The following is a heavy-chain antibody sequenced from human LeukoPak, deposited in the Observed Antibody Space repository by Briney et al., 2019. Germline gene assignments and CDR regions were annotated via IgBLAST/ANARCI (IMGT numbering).Heavy chain of an antibody. CDR3: ARGPSGSLYYFDY. J-gene: IGHJ4*02. Sequence: GESLKISCKSSGYSFTTYWIAWVRQLPGKGPEWMGIIYPGDSDIRYSPSFQGQVTISADKSISTAYLQWSSLKASDTAMYYCARGPSGSLYYFDYWGQGTLVTVSS. CDR1: GYSFTTYW. CDR2: IYPGDSDI. D-gene: IGHD1-26*01. V-gene: IGHV5-51*01.